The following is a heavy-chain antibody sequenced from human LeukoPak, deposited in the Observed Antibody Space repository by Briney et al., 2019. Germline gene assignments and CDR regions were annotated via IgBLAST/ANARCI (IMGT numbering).Heavy chain of an antibody. Sequence: ASVKVSCKASGYTFGSYGVSWVRQAPGQGLEWMAWISPYNGNTNYAQKFQGRVTMTTDTSTSTAYMELRSLRADDTAVYYCARDSASVWPGSSGWSNWFDPWGQGTLVTVSS. CDR1: GYTFGSYG. D-gene: IGHD6-19*01. CDR2: ISPYNGNT. CDR3: ARDSASVWPGSSGWSNWFDP. J-gene: IGHJ5*02. V-gene: IGHV1-18*01.